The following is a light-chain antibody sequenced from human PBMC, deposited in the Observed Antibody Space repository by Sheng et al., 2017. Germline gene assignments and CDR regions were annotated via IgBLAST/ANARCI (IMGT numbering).Light chain of an antibody. CDR1: QSVSSSY. V-gene: IGKV3-20*01. Sequence: EIVLTQSPGTLSLSPGERATLSCRASQSVSSSYLAWYQQKPGQAPRLLIYGASTRATGIPGRFSGSGSGTDFTLTISRVEPEDFAVYYCQQYDSSPNYTFGQGTKLEIK. CDR3: QQYDSSPNYT. CDR2: GAS. J-gene: IGKJ2*01.